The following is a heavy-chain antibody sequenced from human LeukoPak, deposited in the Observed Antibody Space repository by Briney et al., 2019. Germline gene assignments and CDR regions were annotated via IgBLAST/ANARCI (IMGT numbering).Heavy chain of an antibody. Sequence: ASVKVSCKASGYTFTSYYMHWVRQAPGQGLEWMGIINPSGGSTSYAQKFQGRVTMTRDTSTSTVYMELSSLRSEDTAVYYCARASGYCSSTSCAWGYWGQGTLVTVSS. CDR2: INPSGGST. V-gene: IGHV1-46*01. D-gene: IGHD2-2*01. J-gene: IGHJ4*02. CDR3: ARASGYCSSTSCAWGY. CDR1: GYTFTSYY.